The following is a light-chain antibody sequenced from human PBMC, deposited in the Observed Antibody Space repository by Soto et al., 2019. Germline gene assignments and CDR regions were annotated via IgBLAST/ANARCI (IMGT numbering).Light chain of an antibody. V-gene: IGKV3-11*01. CDR1: QSVNIY. CDR2: DAS. J-gene: IGKJ4*01. Sequence: IVLTQSPVTLSLSPGERVTLSCRASQSVNIYLAWYQQKPGQAPRLLIYDASNRATGVPARVSGSGSGTDFTLTISSLESEDFAVYYCQQRANWPLTFGGGTKVDIK. CDR3: QQRANWPLT.